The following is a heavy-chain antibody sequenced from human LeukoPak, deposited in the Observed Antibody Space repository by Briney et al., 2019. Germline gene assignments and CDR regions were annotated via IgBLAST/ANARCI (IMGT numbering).Heavy chain of an antibody. J-gene: IGHJ6*04. Sequence: GGSLRLSCAASGFTFSSYEMNWVRQAPGEGLEWVSYISSSGSTIYYADSVKGRFTISRDNAKNSLYLQMNSLRAEDTAVYYCARVGYTHGMDVWGKGTTVTVSS. CDR3: ARVGYTHGMDV. D-gene: IGHD6-13*01. CDR2: ISSSGSTI. V-gene: IGHV3-48*03. CDR1: GFTFSSYE.